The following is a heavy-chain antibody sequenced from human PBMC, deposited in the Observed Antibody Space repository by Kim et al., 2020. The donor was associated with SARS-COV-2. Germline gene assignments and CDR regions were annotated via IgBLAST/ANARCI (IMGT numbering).Heavy chain of an antibody. CDR1: GGSISSSSYY. J-gene: IGHJ4*02. V-gene: IGHV4-39*01. CDR3: ARRPGYYDSKECYFDY. D-gene: IGHD3-22*01. CDR2: IYYSGST. Sequence: SETLSLTCTVSGGSISSSSYYWGWIRQPPGKGLEWIGSIYYSGSTYYNPSLKSRVTISVDTSKNQFSLKLSSVTAADTAVYYCARRPGYYDSKECYFDYWGQGTLVTVSS.